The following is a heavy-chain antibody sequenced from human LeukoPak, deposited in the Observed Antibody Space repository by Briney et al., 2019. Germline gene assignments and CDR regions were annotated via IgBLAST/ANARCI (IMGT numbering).Heavy chain of an antibody. V-gene: IGHV4-59*01. Sequence: SETLSLTCTVSGGSISSYYWTWTRKPPGKGLGGIGYIYYSGSTNYNPSLKSRVTISVDTSKNQFSLKLSSVTAADTAVYYCARTYSGYDVSFDYWGQGTLVTVSS. J-gene: IGHJ4*02. D-gene: IGHD5-12*01. CDR1: GGSISSYY. CDR3: ARTYSGYDVSFDY. CDR2: IYYSGST.